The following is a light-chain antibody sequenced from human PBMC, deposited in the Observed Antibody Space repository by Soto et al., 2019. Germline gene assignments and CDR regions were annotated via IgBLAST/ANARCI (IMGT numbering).Light chain of an antibody. Sequence: DIQMTQSPATLAASVGDRVSITCRASQRIDTWLAWYQQKPGKAPNLLIYKASRLQSGVPSRFSGSGSGTEFTLTITSLPPEAFAPYSCQEYNSAPLTFGGGTKVDIQ. J-gene: IGKJ4*01. V-gene: IGKV1-5*03. CDR2: KAS. CDR3: QEYNSAPLT. CDR1: QRIDTW.